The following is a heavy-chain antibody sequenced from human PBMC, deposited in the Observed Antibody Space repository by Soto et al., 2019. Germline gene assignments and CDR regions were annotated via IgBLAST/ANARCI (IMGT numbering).Heavy chain of an antibody. V-gene: IGHV4-31*03. D-gene: IGHD6-13*01. CDR2: IYYSGST. J-gene: IGHJ5*02. Sequence: SETLSLTCTVSGGSISSGGYYWSWIRQHPGKGLEWIGYIYYSGSTYYNPSLKSRVTISVDTSKNQFSLKLSSVTAADTAVYYCARDLAAAGTRTNWFDPWGQGTLVTVS. CDR1: GGSISSGGYY. CDR3: ARDLAAAGTRTNWFDP.